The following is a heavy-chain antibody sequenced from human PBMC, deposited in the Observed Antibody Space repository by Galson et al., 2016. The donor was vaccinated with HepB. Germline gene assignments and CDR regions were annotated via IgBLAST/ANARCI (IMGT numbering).Heavy chain of an antibody. CDR2: FSLGGLP. V-gene: IGHV3-53*01. J-gene: IGHJ4*02. CDR3: ARDYPAFDY. CDR1: GFPVSSTY. Sequence: SLRLSCAASGFPVSSTYMSWVRQAPGKGLEWVSVFSLGGLPPSSDSVKGRFTLSRDNSQTPLSLQMNSLRADDTAVYYCARDYPAFDYWGQGTLVTVST. D-gene: IGHD3-16*02.